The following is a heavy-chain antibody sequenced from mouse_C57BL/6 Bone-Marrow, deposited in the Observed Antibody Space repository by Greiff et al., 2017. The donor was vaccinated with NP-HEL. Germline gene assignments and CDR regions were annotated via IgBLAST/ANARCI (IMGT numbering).Heavy chain of an antibody. CDR1: GFTFSSYA. J-gene: IGHJ2*01. V-gene: IGHV5-4*01. CDR2: ISDGGSYT. Sequence: EVQLVESGGGLVKPGGSLKLSCAASGFTFSSYAMSWVRQTPEKRLEWVATISDGGSYTYYPDNVKGRFTISRDNAKNNLYLQMSHLKSEDTAMYYCARDLGGQYYFDYWGQGTTLTVSS. CDR3: ARDLGGQYYFDY.